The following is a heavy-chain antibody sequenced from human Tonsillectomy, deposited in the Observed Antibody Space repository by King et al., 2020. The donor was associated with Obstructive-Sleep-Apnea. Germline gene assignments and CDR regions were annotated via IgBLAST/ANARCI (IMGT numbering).Heavy chain of an antibody. D-gene: IGHD6-19*01. Sequence: VQLVESGGGLVRPGRSLTLSCAASGFTFDDHAMHWVRQAPGKGLAWVSVISWNSGIIAYADSVKGRFTISRDIAKNSLFLEMNSLRAEDTALYYCAKDIKSSGWYPSYGMDVWGQGTTVTVSS. CDR3: AKDIKSSGWYPSYGMDV. V-gene: IGHV3-9*01. J-gene: IGHJ6*02. CDR2: ISWNSGII. CDR1: GFTFDDHA.